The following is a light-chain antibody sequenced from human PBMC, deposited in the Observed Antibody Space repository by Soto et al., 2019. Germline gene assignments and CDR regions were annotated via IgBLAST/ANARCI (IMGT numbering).Light chain of an antibody. V-gene: IGKV1-5*03. Sequence: DIQMTQSPSTLSASVGDRVTITCRASQSISSWLAWYQQKPGKAPKLLIYKASNLESGVPSRFSGSGSGTEFTLTISSLQPDEFATYYCQQYNSSFGPGTKVDIK. J-gene: IGKJ3*01. CDR3: QQYNSS. CDR2: KAS. CDR1: QSISSW.